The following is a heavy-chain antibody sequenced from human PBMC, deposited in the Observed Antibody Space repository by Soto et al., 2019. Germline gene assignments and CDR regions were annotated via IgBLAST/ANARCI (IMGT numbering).Heavy chain of an antibody. J-gene: IGHJ6*03. Sequence: QVQLVQSGAEVKKPGASVKVSCKASGYTFSNYGITWVRQAPGQGLEWMGWISAYNGDTNYAQKLQGRVNLMTDTPTSTAYMELRSLRSDDTAVYFCARIEGVAGAPYYYYMDVWGKGTAVTVSS. D-gene: IGHD6-19*01. CDR1: GYTFSNYG. CDR3: ARIEGVAGAPYYYYMDV. V-gene: IGHV1-18*01. CDR2: ISAYNGDT.